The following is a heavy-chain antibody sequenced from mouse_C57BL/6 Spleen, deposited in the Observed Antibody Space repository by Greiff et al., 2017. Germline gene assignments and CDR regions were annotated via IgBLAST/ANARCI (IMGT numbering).Heavy chain of an antibody. V-gene: IGHV1-85*01. CDR2: IYSRDGST. J-gene: IGHJ2*01. Sequence: QVQLQQSGPELVKPGASVKLSCKASGYTFTSYDINWVKQRPGQGLEWIGWIYSRDGSTKYNEKFKGKATLTVDTSSSTAYMEIQSLTAGDAAVYFCARYYDYGRAATYFDYWGQGTTLTVSS. D-gene: IGHD2-4*01. CDR1: GYTFTSYD. CDR3: ARYYDYGRAATYFDY.